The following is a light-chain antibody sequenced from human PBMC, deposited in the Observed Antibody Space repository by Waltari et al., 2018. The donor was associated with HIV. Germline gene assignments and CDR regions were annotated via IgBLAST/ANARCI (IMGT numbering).Light chain of an antibody. CDR2: EVT. Sequence: QSALTQPASVSGSPGQSITISCTGTSSDVGDYNSVSWYQQHPGKAPKLMIYEVTNRPSGVSNRFSGSKSGNTASLIISGLQAEDEADYYCSSYTSSSTVVFGGGTKLTVL. CDR1: SSDVGDYNS. J-gene: IGLJ2*01. V-gene: IGLV2-14*01. CDR3: SSYTSSSTVV.